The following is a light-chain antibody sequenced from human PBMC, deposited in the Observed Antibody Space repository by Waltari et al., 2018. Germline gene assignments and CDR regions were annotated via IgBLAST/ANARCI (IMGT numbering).Light chain of an antibody. Sequence: QSALTQEASVSGTVGQKVTLSCIGNNNNVGSYAVSWYQQISHGAPKTVMFGDFRPAVIPDRFSGSKSGTTASLTISGLQPEDEADYYCSTWDYSLRAWVFGGGTILTVL. CDR2: GDF. CDR1: NNNVGSYA. V-gene: IGLV1-44*01. J-gene: IGLJ3*02. CDR3: STWDYSLRAWV.